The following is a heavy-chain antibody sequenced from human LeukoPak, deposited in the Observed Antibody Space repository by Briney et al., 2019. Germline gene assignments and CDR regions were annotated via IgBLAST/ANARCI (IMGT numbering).Heavy chain of an antibody. CDR3: ARHPFATPFDY. CDR2: MYETGHT. CDR1: GGSISGYY. D-gene: IGHD2-15*01. J-gene: IGHJ4*02. V-gene: IGHV4-59*08. Sequence: PSETLSLTCSVSGGSISGYYWSWSRQPPGQGLEWIGYMYETGHTMYNSSLKSRATMSLDTSKNHFSLRLTFVTAADTAVYYCARHPFATPFDYWGPGTLVTVSS.